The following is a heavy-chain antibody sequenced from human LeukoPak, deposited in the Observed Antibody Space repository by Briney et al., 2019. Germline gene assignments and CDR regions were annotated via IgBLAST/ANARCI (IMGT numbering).Heavy chain of an antibody. CDR1: GAFTSTYY. CDR3: ARIDPLGFFDQ. D-gene: IGHD6-25*01. Sequence: PSETLSLACSVSGAFTSTYYWSWVRQPPTGGLEWIGYVFYSGNSNYNPNFTSRVTISVDTSKSQFSLKLTSPSAADTAVYYCARIDPLGFFDQWGQGTLVTVSS. V-gene: IGHV4-59*13. J-gene: IGHJ4*02. CDR2: VFYSGNS.